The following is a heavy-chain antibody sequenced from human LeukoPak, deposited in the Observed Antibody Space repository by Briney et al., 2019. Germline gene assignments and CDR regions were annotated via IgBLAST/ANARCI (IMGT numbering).Heavy chain of an antibody. D-gene: IGHD3-22*01. Sequence: GGSLRLSCAASGFTVSSNCMSWVRQAPGKGLEWVAVISYDGSNKYYADSVKGRFTISRDNSKNTLYLQMNSLRAEDTAVYYCARVNGNYYDSSGPFDYWGRGTLVTVSS. CDR1: GFTVSSNC. CDR2: ISYDGSNK. J-gene: IGHJ4*02. V-gene: IGHV3-30*03. CDR3: ARVNGNYYDSSGPFDY.